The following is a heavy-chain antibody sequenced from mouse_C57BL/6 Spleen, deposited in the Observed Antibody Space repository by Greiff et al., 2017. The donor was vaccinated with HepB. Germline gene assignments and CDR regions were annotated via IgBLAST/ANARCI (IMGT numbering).Heavy chain of an antibody. J-gene: IGHJ4*01. D-gene: IGHD3-1*01. CDR3: ARSGGNYAMDY. V-gene: IGHV1-64*01. CDR2: IHPNSGST. CDR1: GYTFTSYW. Sequence: VKLMEPGAELVKPGASVKLSCKASGYTFTSYWMHWVKQRPGQGLEWIGMIHPNSGSTNYNEKFKSKATLTVDKSSSTAYMQLSSLTSEDSAVYYCARSGGNYAMDYWGQGTSVTVSS.